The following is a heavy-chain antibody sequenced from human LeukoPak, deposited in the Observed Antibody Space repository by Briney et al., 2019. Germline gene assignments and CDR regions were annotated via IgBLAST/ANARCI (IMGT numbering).Heavy chain of an antibody. Sequence: PGGPLPLPCAASGFTLSNYLMHWIRQAPGKGLAWVSRINTDGSSTTYADSVKGRFTISRDNAKNTLYLQMNSLRAEDTAVYFCVRVPGSNSFYYLDYWGQGALVTVSS. CDR3: VRVPGSNSFYYLDY. V-gene: IGHV3-74*01. CDR2: INTDGSST. CDR1: GFTLSNYL. D-gene: IGHD3-3*02. J-gene: IGHJ4*02.